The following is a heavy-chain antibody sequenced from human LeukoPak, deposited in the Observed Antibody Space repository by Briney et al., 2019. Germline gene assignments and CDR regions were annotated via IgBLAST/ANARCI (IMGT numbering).Heavy chain of an antibody. Sequence: AGSLRLSCAASGFTFSSYGIHWVRQAPGKGLKWVSALSGRGTNKYYADSVKGRITISRDNTTNKLYMQMNSLKAKDTSDYYCAKAVVIVPTATPFDYWGQGTLVTVSS. J-gene: IGHJ4*02. D-gene: IGHD2-2*01. CDR1: GFTFSSYG. CDR2: LSGRGTNK. CDR3: AKAVVIVPTATPFDY. V-gene: IGHV3-23*01.